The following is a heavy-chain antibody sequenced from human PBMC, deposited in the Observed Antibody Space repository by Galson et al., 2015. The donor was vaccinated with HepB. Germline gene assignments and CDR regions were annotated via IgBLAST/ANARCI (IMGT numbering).Heavy chain of an antibody. CDR2: MNPNSGNT. CDR3: ARGDGYNIIDY. Sequence: SVKVSCKASGYTFTSYGISWVRQAPGQGLEWMGWMNPNSGNTGYAQKFQGRVTMTRNTSISTAYMELSSLRSEDTAVYYCARGDGYNIIDYWGQGTLVTVSS. J-gene: IGHJ4*02. CDR1: GYTFTSYG. V-gene: IGHV1-8*02. D-gene: IGHD5-24*01.